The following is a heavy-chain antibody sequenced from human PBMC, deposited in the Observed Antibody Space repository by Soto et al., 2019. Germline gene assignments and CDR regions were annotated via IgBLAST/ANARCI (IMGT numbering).Heavy chain of an antibody. J-gene: IGHJ6*02. D-gene: IGHD2-15*01. V-gene: IGHV5-10-1*01. Sequence: GESLKISCKGSGYSFTKYWIIWVRQVPGKGLEWMGRIDTSYSYSHYSPSFQGHVTISVDKSISTGYLQWSSLKASDTAMYYCARHCSSSSCSQLYGMDVWGQGTTVTVSS. CDR1: GYSFTKYW. CDR2: IDTSYSYS. CDR3: ARHCSSSSCSQLYGMDV.